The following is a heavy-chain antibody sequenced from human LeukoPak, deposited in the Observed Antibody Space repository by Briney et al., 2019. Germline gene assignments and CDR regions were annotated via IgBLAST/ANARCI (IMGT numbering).Heavy chain of an antibody. CDR1: GFTFSSYS. J-gene: IGHJ5*02. CDR3: AMHTSRVTGNWFDP. D-gene: IGHD2-21*02. Sequence: PGGSLRLSCAASGFTFSSYSMNWVRQAPGKGLEWVSYISSSGSTIYYADSVKGRFTISRDNAKNSLYLQMNSLRAEDTAVYYCAMHTSRVTGNWFDPWGQGTLVTVSS. CDR2: ISSSGSTI. V-gene: IGHV3-48*04.